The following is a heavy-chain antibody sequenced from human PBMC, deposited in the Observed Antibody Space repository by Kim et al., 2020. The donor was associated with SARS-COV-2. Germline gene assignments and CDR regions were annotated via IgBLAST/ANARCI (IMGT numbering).Heavy chain of an antibody. Sequence: GGSLRLSCAASGFTFSSYAMSWVRQAPGKGLEWVSAISGSGGSTYYADSVKGRFTISRDNSKNTLYLQMNSLRAEDTAVYYCAKVFPQNPIIDYGGFYYWGQGTLVTVSS. D-gene: IGHD4-17*01. V-gene: IGHV3-23*01. CDR2: ISGSGGST. J-gene: IGHJ4*02. CDR1: GFTFSSYA. CDR3: AKVFPQNPIIDYGGFYY.